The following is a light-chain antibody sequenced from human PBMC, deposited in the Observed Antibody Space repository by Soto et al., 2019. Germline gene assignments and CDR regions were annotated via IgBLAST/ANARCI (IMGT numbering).Light chain of an antibody. Sequence: QSVLTQPASVSGSPGQSIAISCTGTSSDVGAYNHVSWYQQHPGNAPKLIISEVSSRPSGVSDRFSGSKSGNTDSLTISGLRTEDEADYYCTSYAGTSTHWVFGGGTKLTVL. V-gene: IGLV2-14*01. CDR2: EVS. CDR3: TSYAGTSTHWV. J-gene: IGLJ3*02. CDR1: SSDVGAYNH.